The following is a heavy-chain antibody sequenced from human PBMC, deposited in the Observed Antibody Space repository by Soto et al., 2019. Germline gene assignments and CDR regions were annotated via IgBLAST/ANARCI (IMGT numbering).Heavy chain of an antibody. J-gene: IGHJ6*02. CDR3: ARVVPAAIPTYYYYGMDV. D-gene: IGHD2-2*02. V-gene: IGHV4-38-2*01. CDR1: GYSIISGYY. Sequence: SETLSLTCAVSGYSIISGYYLGLIRHPPGKVLEWIGSIYHSGSTYYNPSLKSRVTISVDTSKNQFSLKLSSVTAADTAVYYCARVVPAAIPTYYYYGMDVWGQGTTVTVSS. CDR2: IYHSGST.